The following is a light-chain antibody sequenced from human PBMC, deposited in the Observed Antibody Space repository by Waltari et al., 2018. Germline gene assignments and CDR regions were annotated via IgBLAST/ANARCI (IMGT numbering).Light chain of an antibody. J-gene: IGKJ4*01. V-gene: IGKV3-20*01. CDR3: QQYGSSYLT. Sequence: EIVLTQSPGTLSLSPGERATLSCRASQSVSSSYLAWYQQKPGQAPRLLIYGASSRANCSPDGFSVSGSGTDFTLTISRLEPEDFAVYYCQQYGSSYLTFGGGTKVEIK. CDR1: QSVSSSY. CDR2: GAS.